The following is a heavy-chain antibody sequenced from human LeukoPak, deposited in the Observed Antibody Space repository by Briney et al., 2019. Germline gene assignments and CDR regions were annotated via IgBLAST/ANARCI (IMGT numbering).Heavy chain of an antibody. V-gene: IGHV1-69*05. D-gene: IGHD2-15*01. CDR2: FIPIFGTE. Sequence: SVKVSCKASVGTFSSYVISWVRPAPGQGLECVGGFIPIFGTENYAQKFQVSVTITTAESTSTAYMERSSLRSEDTAVYYCARGVDWSGVSCFPYNWFDPWGQGTLVTVSS. CDR1: VGTFSSYV. J-gene: IGHJ5*02. CDR3: ARGVDWSGVSCFPYNWFDP.